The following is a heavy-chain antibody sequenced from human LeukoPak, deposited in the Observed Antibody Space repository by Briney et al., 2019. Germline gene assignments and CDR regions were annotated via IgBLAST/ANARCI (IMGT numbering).Heavy chain of an antibody. V-gene: IGHV1-69*04. CDR1: GGTFSSYA. J-gene: IGHJ3*02. D-gene: IGHD3-3*01. CDR2: IIPILGIA. CDR3: ARDPYYDFWSVAFDI. Sequence: SVKVSCKASGGTFSSYAISWVRQAPGQGLEWMGRIIPILGIANYAQKFQGRVTITADKSTSTAYMELSSLRSEDTAVHYCARDPYYDFWSVAFDIWGQGTMVTVSS.